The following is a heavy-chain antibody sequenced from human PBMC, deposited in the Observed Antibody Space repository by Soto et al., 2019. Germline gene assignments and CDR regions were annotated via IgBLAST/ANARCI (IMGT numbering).Heavy chain of an antibody. D-gene: IGHD6-13*01. CDR2: IYHSGST. Sequence: SETLSLTCAVSGGSISSGGYSWSWIRQPPGKGLEWIGSIYHSGSTYYNPSLKSRVTISVDTSKNQFSLKLSSVTAADTAVYYCERRTAAGTYSYWGQGTLVTVSS. CDR3: ERRTAAGTYSY. V-gene: IGHV4-30-2*03. J-gene: IGHJ4*02. CDR1: GGSISSGGYS.